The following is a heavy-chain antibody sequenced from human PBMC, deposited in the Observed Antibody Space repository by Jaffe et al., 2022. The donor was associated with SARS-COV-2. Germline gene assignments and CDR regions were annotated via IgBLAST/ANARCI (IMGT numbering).Heavy chain of an antibody. V-gene: IGHV3-30-3*01. Sequence: QVQLVESGGGVVQPGRSLRLSCAASGFTFSSYAMHWVRQAPGKGLEWVAVISYDGSNKYYADSVKGRFTISRDNSKNTLYLQMNSLRAEDTAVYYCASTRWLQRFDYWGQGTLVTVSS. CDR1: GFTFSSYA. CDR2: ISYDGSNK. D-gene: IGHD5-12*01. CDR3: ASTRWLQRFDY. J-gene: IGHJ4*02.